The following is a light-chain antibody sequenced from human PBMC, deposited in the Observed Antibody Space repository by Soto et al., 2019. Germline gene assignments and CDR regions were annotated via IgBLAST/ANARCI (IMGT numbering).Light chain of an antibody. CDR3: QQYNNWPET. CDR2: GAS. Sequence: IVMTQSPATLSVSPGERATLSCRASQSVSSNLAWYQQKPGQAPRLLIYGASTRATGIPARFSGSGSGTEFTLTISSLQSEDFALYYCQQYNNWPETFGQGTKLEIK. J-gene: IGKJ1*01. V-gene: IGKV3-15*01. CDR1: QSVSSN.